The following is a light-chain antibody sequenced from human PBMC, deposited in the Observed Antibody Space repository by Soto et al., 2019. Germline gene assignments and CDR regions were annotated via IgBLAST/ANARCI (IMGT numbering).Light chain of an antibody. CDR2: GAS. CDR3: QQYNNWPPIT. V-gene: IGKV3-15*01. CDR1: QSVRST. Sequence: EIVMTQSPATLSVSPGERATLSCRASQSVRSTVAWYQQKPGQAPRLLIYGASTRATGIQARFSGSGSGTEFTLTISSLQSEDFAVYYCQQYNNWPPITFGQGTRLEIK. J-gene: IGKJ5*01.